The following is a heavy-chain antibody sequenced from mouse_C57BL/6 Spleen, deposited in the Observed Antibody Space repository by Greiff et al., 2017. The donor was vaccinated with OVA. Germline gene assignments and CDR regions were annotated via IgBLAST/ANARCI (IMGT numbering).Heavy chain of an antibody. CDR2: ISSGSSTI. CDR3: ASPSYGSSLLYYAMDY. V-gene: IGHV5-17*01. J-gene: IGHJ4*01. Sequence: DVQLVESGGGLVKPGGSLKLSCAASGFTFSDYGMHWVRQAPEKGLEWVAYISSGSSTIYYADTVKGRFTISRDNAKNTLFLQMTSLRSEDTAMYYCASPSYGSSLLYYAMDYWGQGTSVTVSS. D-gene: IGHD1-1*01. CDR1: GFTFSDYG.